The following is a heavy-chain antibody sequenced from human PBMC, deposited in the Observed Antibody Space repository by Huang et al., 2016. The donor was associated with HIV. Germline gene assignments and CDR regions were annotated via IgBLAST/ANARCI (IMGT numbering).Heavy chain of an antibody. D-gene: IGHD6-19*01. CDR1: GFSVSRNY. J-gene: IGHJ2*01. CDR2: SYRDGST. CDR3: AGVWQVRPRGNWYFDL. V-gene: IGHV3-53*01. Sequence: EVQLEESGGGLNRPGESLRLSCAASGFSVSRNYMSWVRQEPGKGREWVSVSYRDGSTHYADAAKGRFTISRDNSKNSLFLQSNSLRGEDTAVYYCAGVWQVRPRGNWYFDLWGRGTLVTVSS.